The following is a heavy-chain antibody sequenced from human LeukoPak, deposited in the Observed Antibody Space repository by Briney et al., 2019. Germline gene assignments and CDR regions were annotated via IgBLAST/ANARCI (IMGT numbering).Heavy chain of an antibody. D-gene: IGHD3-22*01. Sequence: PGGSLRLSCAASGFAFSNAWMSWVRQAPGKGLEWVGRIKSKTDGGTTDYAAPVKGRFTISRDNAKNSLYLQMNSLRAEDTAVYYCAREDYYDSNDYWGQGTLVTVSS. CDR3: AREDYYDSNDY. CDR2: IKSKTDGGTT. J-gene: IGHJ4*02. V-gene: IGHV3-15*01. CDR1: GFAFSNAW.